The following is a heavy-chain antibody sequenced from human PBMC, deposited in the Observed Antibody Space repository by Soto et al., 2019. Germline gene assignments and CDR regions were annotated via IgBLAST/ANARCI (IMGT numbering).Heavy chain of an antibody. J-gene: IGHJ4*02. Sequence: EVQLLESGGGLVQPGGSLRLSCAASGFTFSSSAMSWVRQAPGKGLEWVSAISGSGGSTYYADSVKGRFTISRDNSKNTLYLQMNSLRAEDTAVYYCAKDSGYSSGWFFSVDYWGQGTLVTVSS. CDR2: ISGSGGST. V-gene: IGHV3-23*01. CDR3: AKDSGYSSGWFFSVDY. CDR1: GFTFSSSA. D-gene: IGHD6-19*01.